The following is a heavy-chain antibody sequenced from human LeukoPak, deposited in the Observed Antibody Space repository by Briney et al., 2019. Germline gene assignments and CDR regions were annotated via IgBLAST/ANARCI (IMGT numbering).Heavy chain of an antibody. V-gene: IGHV1-18*01. Sequence: ASVKVSCKASGYTFSNYGISWLRQAPGQGPEWMGWVSAYSGHTNYAQKYRGRVTMTTDTSTNTAYVELRSLRSDDTAVYYCARDNHSGSWSWFDPWGQGTPVSVSS. CDR2: VSAYSGHT. D-gene: IGHD1-26*01. CDR3: ARDNHSGSWSWFDP. CDR1: GYTFSNYG. J-gene: IGHJ5*02.